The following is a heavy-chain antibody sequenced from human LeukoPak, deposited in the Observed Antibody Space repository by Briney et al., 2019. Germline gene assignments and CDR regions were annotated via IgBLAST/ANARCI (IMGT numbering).Heavy chain of an antibody. CDR2: ISYDGSNK. Sequence: GGSLRLSCAASGFTLSSYGMHWVRQAPGKGLEWVAVISYDGSNKYYADSVKGRFTISRDNSKNTLYLQMNSLRAEDTAVYYCAKSQGLDPWGQGTLVTVSS. CDR1: GFTLSSYG. V-gene: IGHV3-30*18. J-gene: IGHJ5*02. CDR3: AKSQGLDP.